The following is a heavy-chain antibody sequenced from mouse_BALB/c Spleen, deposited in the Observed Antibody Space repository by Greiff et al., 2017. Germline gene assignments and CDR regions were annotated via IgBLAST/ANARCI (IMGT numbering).Heavy chain of an antibody. CDR3: NAWGDYDVRFAY. CDR1: GFNIKDYY. CDR2: IDPENGDT. D-gene: IGHD2-4*01. Sequence: EVQLQQSGAELVRSGASVKLSCTASGFNIKDYYMHWVKQRPEQGLEWIGWIDPENGDTEYAPKFQGKATMTADTSSNTAYLQLSSLTSEDTAVYYCNAWGDYDVRFAYWGQGTLVTVSA. J-gene: IGHJ3*01. V-gene: IGHV14-4*02.